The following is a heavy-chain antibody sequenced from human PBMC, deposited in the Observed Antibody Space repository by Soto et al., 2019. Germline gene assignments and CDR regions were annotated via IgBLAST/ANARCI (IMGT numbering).Heavy chain of an antibody. V-gene: IGHV4-59*10. CDR1: ASAIDSFY. CDR2: SFDRGST. CDR3: AREGSYSAYNFAHGIQLWSFHS. D-gene: IGHD5-12*01. Sequence: PYETLSPTCAVSASAIDSFYSGGVRHPTGKRVPWERRSFDRGSTSFNPYRKIRVAMSVDTSKHHFSVSLSSVAAADMAVYYCAREGSYSAYNFAHGIQLWSFHSWGQGALVTVAS. J-gene: IGHJ4*02.